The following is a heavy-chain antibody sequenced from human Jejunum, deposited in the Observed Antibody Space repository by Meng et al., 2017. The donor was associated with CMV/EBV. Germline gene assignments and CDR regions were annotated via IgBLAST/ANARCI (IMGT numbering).Heavy chain of an antibody. Sequence: QVQLVQSGAEVKKPVASVKVSCKASGYTFTSYGISWVRQAPGQGLEWMGWISAYNGNTNYAQKLQGRVTMTTDTSTSTAYMELRSLRSEDTAVYYCARDVVVPAALTVRIDYWGQGTLVTVSS. V-gene: IGHV1-18*01. J-gene: IGHJ4*02. CDR2: ISAYNGNT. D-gene: IGHD2-2*01. CDR1: GYTFTSYG. CDR3: ARDVVVPAALTVRIDY.